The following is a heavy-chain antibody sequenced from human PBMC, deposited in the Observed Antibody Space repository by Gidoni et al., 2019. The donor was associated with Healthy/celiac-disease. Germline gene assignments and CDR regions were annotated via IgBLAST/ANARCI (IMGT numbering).Heavy chain of an antibody. CDR2: IYYSGST. CDR3: ARVQDIVVVTAAFDI. D-gene: IGHD2-2*01. J-gene: IGHJ3*02. CDR1: GGSISSSSSY. V-gene: IGHV4-39*01. Sequence: QLQLQESGPGLVKPSETLSLTCTVSGGSISSSSSYWGWTRQPPGKGLVWIGSIYYSGSTYYNPSLKSRVTISVDTAKNQFSLKLSSGTAADTAVYYCARVQDIVVVTAAFDIWGQGTMVTVSS.